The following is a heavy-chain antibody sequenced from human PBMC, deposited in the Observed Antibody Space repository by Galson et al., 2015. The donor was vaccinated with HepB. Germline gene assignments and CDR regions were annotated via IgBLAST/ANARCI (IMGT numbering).Heavy chain of an antibody. CDR2: TYYRSKWYN. J-gene: IGHJ6*03. Sequence: CAISGDSVSSNSAAWNWIRQSPSRGLEWLGRTYYRSKWYNDYAVSVKSRITINPDTSKNQFSLQLNSVTPEDTAVYYCARDFGAPPAFQSYYYMDVWGKGTTVTVSS. CDR1: GDSVSSNSAA. CDR3: ARDFGAPPAFQSYYYMDV. V-gene: IGHV6-1*01. D-gene: IGHD2-21*02.